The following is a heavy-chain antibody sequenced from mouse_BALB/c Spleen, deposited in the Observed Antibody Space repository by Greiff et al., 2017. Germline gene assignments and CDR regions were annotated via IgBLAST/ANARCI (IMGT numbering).Heavy chain of an antibody. J-gene: IGHJ2*01. CDR2: INPGSGGT. CDR1: GYAFTNYL. CDR3: ARGYYYGRWYFDY. D-gene: IGHD1-1*01. Sequence: VQLQQSGAELVRPGTSVKVSCKASGYAFTNYLIEWVKQRPGQGLEWIGVINPGSGGTNYNEKFKGKATLTADKSSSTAYMQLSSLTSDDSAVYFCARGYYYGRWYFDYWGQGTTLTVSS. V-gene: IGHV1-54*01.